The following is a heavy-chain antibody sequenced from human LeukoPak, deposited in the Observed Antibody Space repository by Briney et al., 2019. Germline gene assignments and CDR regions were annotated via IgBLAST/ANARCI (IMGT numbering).Heavy chain of an antibody. CDR2: IIPIFGTA. CDR3: ARDWQTMPTRVNWFDP. CDR1: GGTFSSYA. Sequence: GASVKVSCTASGGTFSSYAISWVRQAPGQGLEWMAAIIPIFGTANYAQKFQGRVTITADESTSTAYMELSSLRSEDTAVYYCARDWQTMPTRVNWFDPWGQGTLVTVSS. V-gene: IGHV1-69*13. J-gene: IGHJ5*02. D-gene: IGHD1/OR15-1a*01.